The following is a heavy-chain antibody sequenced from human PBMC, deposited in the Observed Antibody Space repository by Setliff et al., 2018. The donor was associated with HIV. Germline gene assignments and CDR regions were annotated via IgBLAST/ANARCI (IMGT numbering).Heavy chain of an antibody. D-gene: IGHD4-4*01. CDR3: ARDAFDYTAYYYSYIDV. V-gene: IGHV1-46*01. Sequence: ASVKVSCKASGYTFTNYYIHWVRQAPGQGLEWMGIINPSGGSTTYAQKFQGRVTMTGDTSTSTVYMELSSLRSEDTAVYYCARDAFDYTAYYYSYIDVWGKGTTVTVSS. CDR2: INPSGGST. CDR1: GYTFTNYY. J-gene: IGHJ6*03.